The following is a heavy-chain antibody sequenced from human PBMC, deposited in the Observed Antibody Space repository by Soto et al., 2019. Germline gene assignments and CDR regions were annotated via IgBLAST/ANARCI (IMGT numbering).Heavy chain of an antibody. CDR1: GYTFTGYY. CDR2: INPNSGGT. Sequence: ASVKVSYKASGYTFTGYYMHWVRQAPGQGLEWMGWINPNSGGTNYAQKFQGWVTMTRDTSISTAYMELSRLRSDDTAVYYCARAYSSGWPYYYYGMDVWGQGTTVTVSS. D-gene: IGHD6-19*01. CDR3: ARAYSSGWPYYYYGMDV. V-gene: IGHV1-2*04. J-gene: IGHJ6*02.